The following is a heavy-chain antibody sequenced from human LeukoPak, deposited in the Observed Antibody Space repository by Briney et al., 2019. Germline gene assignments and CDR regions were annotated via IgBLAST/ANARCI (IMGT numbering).Heavy chain of an antibody. J-gene: IGHJ4*02. V-gene: IGHV3-7*01. CDR2: IKQDGSEK. CDR1: GFSFSSYW. D-gene: IGHD1-26*01. CDR3: ARLDSGSYYTAIDY. Sequence: PGGSLRLSCAASGFSFSSYWMSWVRQAPGKGLEWVANIKQDGSEKHYVDSVKGRFTISRGNAKNSLYLQMNSLRAEDTAVYYCARLDSGSYYTAIDYWGQGTLVTVSS.